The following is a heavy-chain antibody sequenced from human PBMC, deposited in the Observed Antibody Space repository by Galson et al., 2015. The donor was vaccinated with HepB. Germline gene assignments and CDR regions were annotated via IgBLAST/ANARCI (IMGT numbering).Heavy chain of an antibody. CDR2: ISSSSSTI. D-gene: IGHD2-2*01. CDR3: ARDGKDIVVGWGGIGY. CDR1: GFTFSSYS. Sequence: SLRLSCAASGFTFSSYSMNWVRQAPGKGLEWISYISSSSSTIYYADSVKGRFTISRDNAKNSLYLQMNSLRAEDTAVYYCARDGKDIVVGWGGIGYWGQGTLVTVSS. J-gene: IGHJ4*02. V-gene: IGHV3-48*01.